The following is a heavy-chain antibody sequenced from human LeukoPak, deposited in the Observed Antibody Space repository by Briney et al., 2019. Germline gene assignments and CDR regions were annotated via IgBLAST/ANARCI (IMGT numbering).Heavy chain of an antibody. CDR2: INPNSGGT. V-gene: IGHV1-2*02. J-gene: IGHJ4*02. CDR1: GYTFTSYG. CDR3: ATGHDYVGY. Sequence: ASVKVSCKASGYTFTSYGISWVRQAPGQGLEWMGWINPNSGGTNYAQKFQGRVTMTRDTSISTAYMELSRLRSDDTAVYYCATGHDYVGYWGQGTLVTVSS.